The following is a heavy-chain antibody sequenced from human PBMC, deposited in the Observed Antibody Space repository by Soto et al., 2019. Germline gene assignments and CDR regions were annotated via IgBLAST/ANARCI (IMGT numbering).Heavy chain of an antibody. D-gene: IGHD6-6*01. V-gene: IGHV4-30-4*01. Sequence: SETLSLTCSVSGGSINSGDYYWSWIRQSPGKGLEWIGYIYYSGSTYYNPSLKSRSTISIDTSKNQFSLNLTSLTAADTAVYHCARAPKVSGSAQTRPDFWGQGSLVTVSS. CDR3: ARAPKVSGSAQTRPDF. J-gene: IGHJ4*02. CDR2: IYYSGST. CDR1: GGSINSGDYY.